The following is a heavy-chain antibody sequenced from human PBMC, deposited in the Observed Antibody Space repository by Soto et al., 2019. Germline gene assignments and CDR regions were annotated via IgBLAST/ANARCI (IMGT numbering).Heavy chain of an antibody. CDR2: INTYHGNT. CDR1: GYTFTNYG. D-gene: IGHD6-13*01. J-gene: IGHJ6*02. CDR3: ARSPGYSASWGYFYYGMKI. Sequence: QVQLVQSGAELKKPGASVKVSCKASGYTFTNYGISWVRQAPGQGLEWMGWINTYHGNTKYAQKLQGRVTMTKDTSTSTAHMELTSLRSDDTAVYYCARSPGYSASWGYFYYGMKIWGQGTKVIVSS. V-gene: IGHV1-18*01.